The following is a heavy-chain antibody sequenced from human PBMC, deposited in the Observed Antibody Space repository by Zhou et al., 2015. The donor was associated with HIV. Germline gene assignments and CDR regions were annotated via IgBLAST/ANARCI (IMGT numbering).Heavy chain of an antibody. J-gene: IGHJ4*02. V-gene: IGHV3-74*01. D-gene: IGHD2-21*01. Sequence: EVHLVESGGGLVQPGGSLRLSCAASGFSLSNHWMHWVRQVPGKGLMWVGRIDQDGTTTAFADSVKGRFTISRDNAKATLYLDMTRLKEEDTAMYFCARDRGDCSSGHCYSDYLDNVGPGVRGHRLV. CDR1: GFSLSNHW. CDR3: ARDRGDCSSGHCYSDYLDN. CDR2: IDQDGTTT.